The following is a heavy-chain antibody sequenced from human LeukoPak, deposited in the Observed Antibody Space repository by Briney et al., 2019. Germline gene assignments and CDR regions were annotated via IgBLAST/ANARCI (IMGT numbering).Heavy chain of an antibody. CDR2: ISASGGDT. CDR3: VKVLLQLRVYALDV. CDR1: GLSFGSYG. D-gene: IGHD3-3*01. J-gene: IGHJ6*02. Sequence: GGSLRLSCAASGLSFGSYGMYWVRQAPGKGLQWVSVISASGGDTAYADPVRGRCTISRDNSKSTLSLQINNLRVEDTAVYYCVKVLLQLRVYALDVWGQGTTVTVSS. V-gene: IGHV3-23*01.